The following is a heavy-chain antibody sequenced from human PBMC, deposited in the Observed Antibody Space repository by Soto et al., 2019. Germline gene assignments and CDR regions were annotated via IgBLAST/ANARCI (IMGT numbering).Heavy chain of an antibody. CDR2: ITGSGSST. Sequence: EVQLLDSGGGLVQHGGSLRLSCAASGFTFSTYAMSWVRQAPGKGLEWVSTITGSGSSTYYADSVKGRFTISRDNSKNTLSLQMNSLRAEDTAVYYCAKDLYGDYGGVDYWGQGTLVTVSS. J-gene: IGHJ4*02. CDR3: AKDLYGDYGGVDY. V-gene: IGHV3-23*01. D-gene: IGHD4-17*01. CDR1: GFTFSTYA.